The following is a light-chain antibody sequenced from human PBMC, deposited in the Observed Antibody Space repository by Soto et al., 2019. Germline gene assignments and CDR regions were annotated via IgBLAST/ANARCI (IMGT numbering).Light chain of an antibody. CDR1: QIVSTRY. Sequence: ESMLTQSPGTLSLSPGERATLSCRASQIVSTRYLAWYQQKPGQAPRLLIYGASIRGTGIPDRFSGSGYGTDFTLTISRLEPEDYAVYYCHQFGSSPPAFTFGQGTKLEI. CDR3: HQFGSSPPAFT. V-gene: IGKV3-20*01. J-gene: IGKJ2*01. CDR2: GAS.